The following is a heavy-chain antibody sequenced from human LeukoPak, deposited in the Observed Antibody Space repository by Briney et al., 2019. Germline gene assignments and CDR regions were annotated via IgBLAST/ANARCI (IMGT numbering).Heavy chain of an antibody. CDR1: GFTFSSYG. CDR3: AKLLTSGWRPIDY. V-gene: IGHV3-23*01. CDR2: ISGSDGST. D-gene: IGHD6-19*01. Sequence: GGSLRLSCAASGFTFSSYGMSWVRQAPGKGLEWVSAISGSDGSTNYADSVKGRFTISRDNSKNTLYLQMNSLRAEDTAVYYCAKLLTSGWRPIDYWGQGTLVTVSS. J-gene: IGHJ4*02.